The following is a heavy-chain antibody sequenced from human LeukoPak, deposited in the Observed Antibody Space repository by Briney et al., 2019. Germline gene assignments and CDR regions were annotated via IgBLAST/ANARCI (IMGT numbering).Heavy chain of an antibody. CDR3: ARDPHPGYGDYYYYFYMDV. V-gene: IGHV4-38-2*02. D-gene: IGHD4-17*01. CDR1: GYSISSGYY. CDR2: IYHSGST. Sequence: SETLSLTCTVSGYSISSGYYWGWIRQPPGKGLEWIGSIYHSGSTYYNPSLKSRVTISADTSKNQFSLKLTSVTAADTAVYYCARDPHPGYGDYYYYFYMDVWGTGTTVTVSS. J-gene: IGHJ6*03.